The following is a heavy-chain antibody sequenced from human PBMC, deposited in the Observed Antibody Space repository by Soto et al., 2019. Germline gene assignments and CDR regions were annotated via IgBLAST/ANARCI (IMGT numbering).Heavy chain of an antibody. CDR2: IYYSGST. CDR1: GGSISSYY. J-gene: IGHJ4*02. CDR3: LRAVSTYYGSGSYLDS. Sequence: SETLSLTCTVSGGSISSYYWSWIRQPPGKGLEWIGYIYYSGSTNYNPSLKSRVTISVDTSKNQFSLKLSSVTAADTAVYYCLRAVSTYYGSGSYLDSWGQGTLVTVYS. V-gene: IGHV4-59*01. D-gene: IGHD3-10*01.